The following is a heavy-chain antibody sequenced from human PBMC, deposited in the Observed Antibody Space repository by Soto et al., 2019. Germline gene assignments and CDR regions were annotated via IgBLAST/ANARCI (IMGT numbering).Heavy chain of an antibody. CDR3: ARDRGDTAMNKYYFDY. Sequence: QVQLQESGPGLVKPSQTLSLTCTVSGCSISSGGYYWSWIRQHPGKGLEWIGYIYYSGSTYYNPSLKSRVTISVDTSKNQFSLKLSSVTAADTAVYYCARDRGDTAMNKYYFDYWGQGTLVTVSS. V-gene: IGHV4-31*03. CDR2: IYYSGST. D-gene: IGHD5-18*01. J-gene: IGHJ4*02. CDR1: GCSISSGGYY.